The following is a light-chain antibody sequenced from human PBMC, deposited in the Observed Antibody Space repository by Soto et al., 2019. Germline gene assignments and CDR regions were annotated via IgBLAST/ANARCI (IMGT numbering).Light chain of an antibody. J-gene: IGKJ5*01. CDR1: QSVSSN. CDR3: QQYNNWPPIT. CDR2: GAS. V-gene: IGKV3-15*01. Sequence: EIVMTQSAATLSVSQGERATISCRASQSVSSNLAWYQQKPGQAPRLLIYGASTRATGIPARFSGSGSGTEFTLTISILQSEDFAVYSCQQYNNWPPITFGHGTRLRL.